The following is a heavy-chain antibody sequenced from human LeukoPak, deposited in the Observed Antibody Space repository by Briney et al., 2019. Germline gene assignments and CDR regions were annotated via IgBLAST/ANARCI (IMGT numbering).Heavy chain of an antibody. J-gene: IGHJ3*02. V-gene: IGHV3-48*04. D-gene: IGHD2-2*01. Sequence: QAGGSLRLSCAASGFSFRSYSMNWVRQAPGKGLEWLSYISGSNSTIYYADSVKGRFTISRDNAKNSLHLQMNSLRAEDTAVYYCAKAAIVVVPADPEDAFDIWGQGTMVTVSS. CDR2: ISGSNSTI. CDR3: AKAAIVVVPADPEDAFDI. CDR1: GFSFRSYS.